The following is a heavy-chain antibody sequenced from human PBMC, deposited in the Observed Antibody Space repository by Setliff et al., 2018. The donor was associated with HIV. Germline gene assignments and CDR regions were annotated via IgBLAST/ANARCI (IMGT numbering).Heavy chain of an antibody. J-gene: IGHJ3*02. V-gene: IGHV3-48*03. CDR1: GLTFSDYE. Sequence: GGSLRLSCTTSGLTFSDYEFNWVRQTPHKGLEWISYISGSGGRIFYLDSVKGRFTISRDNAKTSLFLQMNNLRADDAGVYYCVRDSSRGSAWDPGAFDIWGQGTAVTVSS. CDR3: VRDSSRGSAWDPGAFDI. D-gene: IGHD6-19*01. CDR2: ISGSGGRI.